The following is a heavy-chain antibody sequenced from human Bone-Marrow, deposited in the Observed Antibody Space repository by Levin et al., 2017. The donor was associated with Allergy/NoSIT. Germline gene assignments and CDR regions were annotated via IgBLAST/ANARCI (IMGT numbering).Heavy chain of an antibody. J-gene: IGHJ6*03. Sequence: PGGSLRLSCAASGFPFSTYWMHWVRQAPGKGLVWVSRINSDESNIRYADSVKGRFTISRDNAKNTLYLQMNSLRAEDTAVYYCARNGHMDVWGKGTTVTVSS. V-gene: IGHV3-74*01. D-gene: IGHD2-8*01. CDR1: GFPFSTYW. CDR2: INSDESNI. CDR3: ARNGHMDV.